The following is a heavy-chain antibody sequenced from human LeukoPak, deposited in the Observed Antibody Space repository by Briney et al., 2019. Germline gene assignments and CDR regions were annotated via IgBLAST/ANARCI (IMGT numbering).Heavy chain of an antibody. D-gene: IGHD3-16*01. CDR2: IYHSGST. Sequence: PSETLSLTCAVSGYSISSGYYWGWIRPPPGKGLEWIGSIYHSGSTHYNPPLKNRDTISVDTSKTEFSLKRSSVTAADTAVYYCARYVGRATFAVVLGIWFDAWGQGTLVTVS. J-gene: IGHJ5*02. CDR3: ARYVGRATFAVVLGIWFDA. CDR1: GYSISSGYY. V-gene: IGHV4-38-2*01.